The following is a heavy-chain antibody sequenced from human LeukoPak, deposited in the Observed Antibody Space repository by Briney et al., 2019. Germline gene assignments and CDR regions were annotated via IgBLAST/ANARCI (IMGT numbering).Heavy chain of an antibody. D-gene: IGHD6-13*01. Sequence: ASVKVSCKASGYTFTGYYMHWVRQAPGQGLEWMGWINPNSGGTNYAQKFQGRVTMTRNTSISTAYMELSSLRSEDTAVYYCARDRRIAAAGTGAGYWGQGTLVTVSS. V-gene: IGHV1-2*02. J-gene: IGHJ4*02. CDR1: GYTFTGYY. CDR2: INPNSGGT. CDR3: ARDRRIAAAGTGAGY.